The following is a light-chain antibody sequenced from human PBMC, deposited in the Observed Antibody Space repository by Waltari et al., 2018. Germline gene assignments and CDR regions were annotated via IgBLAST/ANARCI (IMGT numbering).Light chain of an antibody. V-gene: IGLV2-14*01. CDR2: EVN. CDR1: SSDIGAYNY. J-gene: IGLJ1*01. Sequence: QSALTQPASVSGSPGQSITISCPGTSSDIGAYNYVSWYQHHPGKVPKVVIYEVNNRPSGVSNRFSASKSGNTASLTISGLQADDEADYYCSSYTSTSTLYVFGTGTRVTVL. CDR3: SSYTSTSTLYV.